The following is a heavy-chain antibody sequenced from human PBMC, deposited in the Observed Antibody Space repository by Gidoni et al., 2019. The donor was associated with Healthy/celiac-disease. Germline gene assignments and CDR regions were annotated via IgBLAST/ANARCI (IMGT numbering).Heavy chain of an antibody. J-gene: IGHJ5*02. D-gene: IGHD6-19*01. Sequence: EVQLVESGGGLVQPGGSLRRSCAASGFPFSSYALSWVLQAPGKGLALVSAIIGMGGSTLYADFGEGRVTISRDNSKNTLYLQMNSLIAEDTGVYSCAKSPIAVAGTGWFDPWGQGTLVTVSS. CDR2: IIGMGGST. V-gene: IGHV3-23*04. CDR1: GFPFSSYA. CDR3: AKSPIAVAGTGWFDP.